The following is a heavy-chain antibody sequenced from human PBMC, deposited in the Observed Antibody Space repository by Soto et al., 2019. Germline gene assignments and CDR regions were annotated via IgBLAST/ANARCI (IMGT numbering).Heavy chain of an antibody. CDR2: IDPSDSYT. CDR3: ARRPGYCGGDCPNYYYYGMDV. V-gene: IGHV5-10-1*01. Sequence: GESLKISCKGSGYSFTSYWISWVRQMPGKGLEWMGRIDPSDSYTNYSPSFQGHVTISDDKSISTAYLQWSRLKASDTAMYYCARRPGYCGGDCPNYYYYGMDVWGQGTTVIVSS. CDR1: GYSFTSYW. D-gene: IGHD2-21*02. J-gene: IGHJ6*02.